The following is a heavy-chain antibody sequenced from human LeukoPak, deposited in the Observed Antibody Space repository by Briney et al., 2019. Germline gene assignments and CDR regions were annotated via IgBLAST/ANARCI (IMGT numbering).Heavy chain of an antibody. CDR3: ARGGVVVTAYAFDI. J-gene: IGHJ3*02. Sequence: YWIGWVRQVPXKGLEWMGIIYPGDSDTRYSPSFQGQVTISADKSISTAYLQWSSLKASDTAMYYCARGGVVVTAYAFDIWGQGTMVTVPS. CDR1: YW. V-gene: IGHV5-51*01. D-gene: IGHD2-21*02. CDR2: IYPGDSDT.